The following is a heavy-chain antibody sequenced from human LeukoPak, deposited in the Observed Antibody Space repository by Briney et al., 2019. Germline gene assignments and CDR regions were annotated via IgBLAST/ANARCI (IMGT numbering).Heavy chain of an antibody. J-gene: IGHJ4*02. D-gene: IGHD6-19*01. CDR1: GFTFSSYE. Sequence: PGGSLRPSCAASGFTFSSYEMNWVRQAPGKGLEWVSYISSGSTIYDVDSVKGRFTISRDSAKNSLYLQMNSLRAEDTAVYYCARESIAVAGAPFDYWGQGTLVTVSS. V-gene: IGHV3-48*03. CDR2: ISSGSTI. CDR3: ARESIAVAGAPFDY.